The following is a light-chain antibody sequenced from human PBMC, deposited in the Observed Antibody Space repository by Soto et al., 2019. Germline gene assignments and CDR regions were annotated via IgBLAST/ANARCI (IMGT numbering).Light chain of an antibody. CDR1: LSVTSNY. J-gene: IGKJ4*01. CDR3: QQYGGSPPLS. CDR2: GAS. Sequence: EIVLTQSPGILSLSPGERATLSCRASLSVTSNYLAWYQQKPGQAPRLLIYGASSRATGIPDRFSGSGSGTDFTLTISRLEPEDFAVYHCQQYGGSPPLSFGGGTKVDIK. V-gene: IGKV3-20*01.